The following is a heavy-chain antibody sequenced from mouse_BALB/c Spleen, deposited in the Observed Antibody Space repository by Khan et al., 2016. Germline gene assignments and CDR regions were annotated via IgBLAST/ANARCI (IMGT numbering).Heavy chain of an antibody. CDR3: TRVITTGLACFAY. CDR2: IYPGNSDT. D-gene: IGHD2-4*01. CDR1: GYTFTSYW. Sequence: VQLQQSGTVLARPGASVKMSCKASGYTFTSYWMHWVKQRPGQGLEWIGAIYPGNSDTSYNQKFKGKAKLTAVTSTSTAYMELSSLTNEDSAVYYCTRVITTGLACFAYWGQGTLVTVSA. J-gene: IGHJ3*01. V-gene: IGHV1-5*01.